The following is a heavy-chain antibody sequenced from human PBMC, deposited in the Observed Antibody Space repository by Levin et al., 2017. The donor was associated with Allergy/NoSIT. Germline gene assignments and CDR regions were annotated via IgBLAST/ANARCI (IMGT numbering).Heavy chain of an antibody. D-gene: IGHD5-12*01. J-gene: IGHJ4*02. CDR2: ISSSSSTI. V-gene: IGHV3-48*02. Sequence: GGSLRLSCAASGFTFSSYSMNWVRQAPGKGLEWVSYISSSSSTIYYADSVKGRFTISRDNAKNSLYLQMNSLRDEDTAVYYCARDLIVATIHGAGDYWGQGTLVTVSS. CDR3: ARDLIVATIHGAGDY. CDR1: GFTFSSYS.